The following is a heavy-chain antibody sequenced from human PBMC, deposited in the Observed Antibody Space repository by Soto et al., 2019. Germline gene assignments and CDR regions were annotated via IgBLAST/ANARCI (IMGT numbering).Heavy chain of an antibody. CDR2: IDGTSTFS. CDR1: GFTFSNDY. Sequence: GGSLRLSCVASGFTFSNDYMTLVRQAPGKGLECVSTIDGTSTFSNYADSVEGRFTISRENSGNTVYLQMNSLRADYTAVYYCPKNSGWFRPGGQGPLVTLSS. CDR3: PKNSGWFRP. J-gene: IGHJ5*02. V-gene: IGHV3-23*05. D-gene: IGHD6-19*01.